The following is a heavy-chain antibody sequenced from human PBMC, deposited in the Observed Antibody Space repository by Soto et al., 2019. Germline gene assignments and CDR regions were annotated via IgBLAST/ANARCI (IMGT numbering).Heavy chain of an antibody. CDR1: GFTFGSYG. V-gene: IGHV3-33*01. CDR3: ARIQHAGNLLGGFDY. J-gene: IGHJ4*02. D-gene: IGHD6-13*01. CDR2: IWYDGSTE. Sequence: GGSLRLSCAASGFTFGSYGMHWVRQAPGKGLEWVAVIWYDGSTEYYAASVMGRFTISRDNSKNTLYLQMNSLRAEDTAVYFCARIQHAGNLLGGFDYWGQGSLVTVSS.